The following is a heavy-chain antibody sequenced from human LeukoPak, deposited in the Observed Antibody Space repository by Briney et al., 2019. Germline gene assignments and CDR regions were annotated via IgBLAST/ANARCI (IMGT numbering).Heavy chain of an antibody. J-gene: IGHJ4*02. Sequence: PSQTLSLTCTLSRGSISSGGYYWSWIRQHPGKGLAWVGYIYYSGSTYYNPSLKSRVTISVDTSKNQFSLKLCSVTAADTAVYYCASMDSYGYYFAYWGQGTLVTVSS. CDR1: RGSISSGGYY. CDR2: IYYSGST. V-gene: IGHV4-31*03. CDR3: ASMDSYGYYFAY. D-gene: IGHD5-18*01.